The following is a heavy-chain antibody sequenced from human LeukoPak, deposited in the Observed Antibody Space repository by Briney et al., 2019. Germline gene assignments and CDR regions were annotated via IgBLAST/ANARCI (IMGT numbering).Heavy chain of an antibody. CDR3: ARAPMVRGAPYYYYGMDV. Sequence: PSETLSLTCAVSGGSISSGYYSWSWIRQPLGKGLEWIGYIYPSGSTYYNPSFKSRVTISVDRSKNQFSLKLSSVTAADTAVYYCARAPMVRGAPYYYYGMDVWGQGTTVTVSS. CDR2: IYPSGST. V-gene: IGHV4-30-2*01. D-gene: IGHD3-10*01. J-gene: IGHJ6*02. CDR1: GGSISSGYYS.